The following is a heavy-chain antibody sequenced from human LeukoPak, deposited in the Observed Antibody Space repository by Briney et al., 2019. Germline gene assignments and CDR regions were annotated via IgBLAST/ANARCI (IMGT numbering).Heavy chain of an antibody. CDR2: IKQDGSEK. Sequence: GGSLRLSCAASGFTFSSYGMSWVRQAPGKGLEWVANIKQDGSEKYYVDSVKGRFTISRGNAKNSLYLQMNSLRAEDTAVYYCARVLLGEADVVFDYWGQGTLVTVSS. D-gene: IGHD3-10*01. CDR3: ARVLLGEADVVFDY. V-gene: IGHV3-7*01. J-gene: IGHJ4*02. CDR1: GFTFSSYG.